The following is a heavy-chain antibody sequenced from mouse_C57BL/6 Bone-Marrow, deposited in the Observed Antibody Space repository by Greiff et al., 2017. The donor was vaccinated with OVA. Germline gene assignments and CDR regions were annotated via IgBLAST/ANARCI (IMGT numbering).Heavy chain of an antibody. CDR3: ARGDDYDLYYYAMDY. V-gene: IGHV15-2*01. D-gene: IGHD2-4*01. CDR1: DSEVFPIAY. Sequence: VQLQQSGSELRSPGSSVTLSCKDFDSEVFPIAYMSWVRQKPGHGFEWIGGILPSIGRTIYGEKFEDKATLDADTLSNTAYLELNSLTSEDSAIYYCARGDDYDLYYYAMDYWGQGTSVTVSS. J-gene: IGHJ4*01. CDR2: ILPSIGRT.